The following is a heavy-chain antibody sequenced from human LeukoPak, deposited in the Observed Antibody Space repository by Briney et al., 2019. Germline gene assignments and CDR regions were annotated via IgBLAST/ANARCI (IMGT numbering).Heavy chain of an antibody. CDR3: TSAVFYYYGWGSYYPSPFDY. J-gene: IGHJ4*02. V-gene: IGHV3-49*04. Sequence: PGRSLRLSCTASGFTFGDYAMSWVRQAPGKGLEGVGFIRSKAYRGTTEYAASVKGRFNISKDDSKSIAYLQMNSMKTEDTAVYYCTSAVFYYYGWGSYYPSPFDYWGQGTLVTVSS. CDR1: GFTFGDYA. D-gene: IGHD3-10*01. CDR2: IRSKAYRGTT.